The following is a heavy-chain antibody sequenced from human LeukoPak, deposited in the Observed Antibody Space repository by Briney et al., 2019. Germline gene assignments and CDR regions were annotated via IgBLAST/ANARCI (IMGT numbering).Heavy chain of an antibody. V-gene: IGHV3-74*01. CDR2: INGGGSST. CDR3: ARVSGSYFAAGAFDI. Sequence: GGSLRLSCAASGFTFSSYWMHWVRQAPGKGLVWVSRINGGGSSTTYADSVKGRFTISKDNAKNTLYLQMNSLRAEDTAVYYCARVSGSYFAAGAFDIWGQGTMVTVSS. D-gene: IGHD1-26*01. CDR1: GFTFSSYW. J-gene: IGHJ3*02.